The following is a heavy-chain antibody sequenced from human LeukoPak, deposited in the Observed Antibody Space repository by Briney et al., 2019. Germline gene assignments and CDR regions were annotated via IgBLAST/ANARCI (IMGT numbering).Heavy chain of an antibody. CDR2: IYTSGST. J-gene: IGHJ3*02. CDR1: GGSISSYY. Sequence: SETLSLTCTVSGGSISSYYWSWIRQPAGKGLEWIGRIYTSGSTNYNPSLKSRVTMSVDTSKNQFSLKLSSVTAADTAVYYCARDPIANWNYGPGDAFDIWGQGTMVTVSS. D-gene: IGHD1-7*01. CDR3: ARDPIANWNYGPGDAFDI. V-gene: IGHV4-4*07.